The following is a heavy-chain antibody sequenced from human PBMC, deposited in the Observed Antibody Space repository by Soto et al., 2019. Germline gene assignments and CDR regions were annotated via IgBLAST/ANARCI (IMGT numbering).Heavy chain of an antibody. V-gene: IGHV1-46*01. CDR1: GDTFTSYY. J-gene: IGHJ5*02. CDR2: INPHGGST. D-gene: IGHD3-3*01. Sequence: GASGKVSCKAPGDTFTSYYLNWVRQAPGQGLEWMGVINPHGGSTKYAQKFQGRVTMTRDTYRSTVYMELRSLRSDDTAIYYCARSSGGNFGIIIEGSNWFDPWGQGTLVTVSS. CDR3: ARSSGGNFGIIIEGSNWFDP.